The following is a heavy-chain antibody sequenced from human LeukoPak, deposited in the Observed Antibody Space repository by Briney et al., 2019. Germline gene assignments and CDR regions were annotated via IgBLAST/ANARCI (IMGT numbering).Heavy chain of an antibody. D-gene: IGHD3-10*01. CDR3: ARRRYYGAGSHYYYYYMDV. J-gene: IGHJ6*03. CDR1: GYTFTSYG. Sequence: GASVKVSCKASGYTFTSYGISWVRQAPGQGLEWMGCISAYNGNTNYAQKLQGRVTMTTDTSTSTAYMELRSLRSDDTAVYYCARRRYYGAGSHYYYYYMDVWGKGTTVTVSS. CDR2: ISAYNGNT. V-gene: IGHV1-18*01.